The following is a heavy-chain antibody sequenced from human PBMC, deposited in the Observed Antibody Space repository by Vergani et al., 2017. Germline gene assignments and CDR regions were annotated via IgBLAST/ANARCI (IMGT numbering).Heavy chain of an antibody. CDR2: IRNKANDYTT. V-gene: IGHV3-72*01. CDR1: GFTFSRHW. CDR3: VRVKGSNWNDHLYDI. D-gene: IGHD1-1*01. J-gene: IGHJ3*02. Sequence: EVQLVESGGDLVQPGGSLRLSCAASGFTFSRHWMHWVRQAPGKGLEWVGRIRNKANDYTTQYAASVKGRSTISRDDSKSYLYLQMNSLQTEDTALYYCVRVKGSNWNDHLYDIWGQGTLVTVSS.